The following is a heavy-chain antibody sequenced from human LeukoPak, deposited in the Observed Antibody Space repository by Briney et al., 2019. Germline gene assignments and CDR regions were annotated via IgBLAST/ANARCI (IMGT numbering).Heavy chain of an antibody. J-gene: IGHJ6*03. D-gene: IGHD6-13*01. CDR3: ARKSSSSLQNYYYMDV. CDR1: GYTFTGYY. CDR2: INPNSGGT. V-gene: IGHV1-2*02. Sequence: GASVKVSCKASGYTFTGYYMHWVRQAPGQGLEWMGWINPNSGGTNYAQKFQGRVTMTRDTSISTAYMELSRLRSDDTAVYYCARKSSSSLQNYYYMDVWGKGTTVTVS.